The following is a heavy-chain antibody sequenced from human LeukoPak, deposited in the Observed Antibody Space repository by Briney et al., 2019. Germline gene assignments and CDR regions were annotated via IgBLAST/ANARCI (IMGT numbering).Heavy chain of an antibody. V-gene: IGHV4-34*01. CDR1: GGSFSNYY. J-gene: IGHJ5*02. Sequence: SETLSLTCAVCGGSFSNYYLSWVRQPPGKGLEWIGEITHSGSTNYNPSLKSRVTISVDTSKSQFSLKLRSVAAADTAVYYCAPIFGDYSDFDPWGQGTLVTVSS. D-gene: IGHD4-17*01. CDR3: APIFGDYSDFDP. CDR2: ITHSGST.